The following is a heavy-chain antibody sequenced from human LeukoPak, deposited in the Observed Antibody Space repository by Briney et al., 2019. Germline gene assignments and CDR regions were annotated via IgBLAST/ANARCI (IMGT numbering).Heavy chain of an antibody. CDR1: GFTFNTYH. CDR2: ISYDGSNK. D-gene: IGHD2-15*01. Sequence: GRSLRLSCAASGFTFNTYHIHWVRQAPGKGLEWVAVISYDGSNKYYEDSVKGRFTVSRDNSKNTLYLHMNSLRAEDTAVYYCAREKGYCSGGSCYYFDYWGQGTLVTVSS. V-gene: IGHV3-30-3*01. J-gene: IGHJ4*02. CDR3: AREKGYCSGGSCYYFDY.